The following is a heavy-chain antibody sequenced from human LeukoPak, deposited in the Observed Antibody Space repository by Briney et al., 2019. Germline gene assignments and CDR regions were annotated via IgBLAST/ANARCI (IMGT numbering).Heavy chain of an antibody. Sequence: GGPLRLFCAPSGFTYSIYRMHCARQAPGKARVWVSRIKRDGSTNYADSVKGRFTISRDNAKNTVSLQMNSLRAEDTGVYYCARAPSEIGGYCPEYFRHWGQGTLVTVSS. J-gene: IGHJ1*01. CDR2: IKRDGST. CDR1: GFTYSIYR. D-gene: IGHD2-21*01. V-gene: IGHV3-74*01. CDR3: ARAPSEIGGYCPEYFRH.